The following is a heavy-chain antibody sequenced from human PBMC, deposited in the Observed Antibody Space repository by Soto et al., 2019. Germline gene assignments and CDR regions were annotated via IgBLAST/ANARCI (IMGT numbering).Heavy chain of an antibody. Sequence: QVQLVQSGAEVKKPGASVKVSCKASGYTFTSYGLSWVRQAPGQGLEWMGWISAYNGDTNYAQKFQGRVTVTTDTSTSTAYMELRSLRSDATAVYYCARVVSYFFGFDYWGQGTLVTVSS. CDR2: ISAYNGDT. J-gene: IGHJ4*02. CDR1: GYTFTSYG. V-gene: IGHV1-18*01. D-gene: IGHD1-26*01. CDR3: ARVVSYFFGFDY.